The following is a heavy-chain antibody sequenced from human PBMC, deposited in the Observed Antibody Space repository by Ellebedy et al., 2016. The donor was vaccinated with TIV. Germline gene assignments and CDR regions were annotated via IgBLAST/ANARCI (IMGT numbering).Heavy chain of an antibody. Sequence: SQTLSLTCAISGDSVYSKSAAWTWLRQSPWRGLECLGRTYYRSKWYNEYAVSVQSRITINSDTSKNQFSLQLSSVTPEDTAIYYCAREIRAYDSWGQGTLVTVSS. CDR2: TYYRSKWYN. V-gene: IGHV6-1*01. CDR1: GDSVYSKSAA. J-gene: IGHJ4*02. CDR3: AREIRAYDS.